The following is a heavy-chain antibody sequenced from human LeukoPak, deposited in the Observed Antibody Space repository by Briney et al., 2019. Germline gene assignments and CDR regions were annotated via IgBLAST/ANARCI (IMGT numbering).Heavy chain of an antibody. J-gene: IGHJ6*02. D-gene: IGHD3-3*01. V-gene: IGHV1-46*01. CDR2: INPSGGST. Sequence: ASVKVSCKASGYTFTSYYMHWVRQAPGQGLEWMGIINPSGGSTSYAQKFQGRVTMTTDTSTSTAYMELRSLRSDDTAVYYCARDPNPEDYDFWSGYYVYYYYGMDVWGQGTTVTVSS. CDR1: GYTFTSYY. CDR3: ARDPNPEDYDFWSGYYVYYYYGMDV.